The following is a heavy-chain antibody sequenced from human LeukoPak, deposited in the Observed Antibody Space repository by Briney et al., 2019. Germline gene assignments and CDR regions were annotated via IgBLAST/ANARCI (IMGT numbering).Heavy chain of an antibody. Sequence: GASVKVSCKASGYTFTGYYMHWVRQAPGQGLEWMGWINPNSGGTNYAQKFQGRVTMTTDTSTSTGYMELRSLRSDDTAMYYCVRDQRAAAGTDFDYWGQGTLVTVSS. V-gene: IGHV1-2*02. CDR3: VRDQRAAAGTDFDY. D-gene: IGHD6-13*01. CDR2: INPNSGGT. J-gene: IGHJ4*02. CDR1: GYTFTGYY.